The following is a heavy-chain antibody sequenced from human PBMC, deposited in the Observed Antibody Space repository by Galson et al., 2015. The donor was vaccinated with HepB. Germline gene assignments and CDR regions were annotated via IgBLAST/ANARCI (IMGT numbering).Heavy chain of an antibody. CDR3: AKDRDGRQWLDGIDY. Sequence: SLRLSCAVSGFTFSGSGMHWVRQAPGKGLEWVTFISYDGSNKYYVDSVKGRFTISRDNSKNTLYLQMNSLGNEDTAVYYCAKDRDGRQWLDGIDYWGQGALVTVSS. CDR1: GFTFSGSG. J-gene: IGHJ4*02. V-gene: IGHV3-30*18. D-gene: IGHD6-19*01. CDR2: ISYDGSNK.